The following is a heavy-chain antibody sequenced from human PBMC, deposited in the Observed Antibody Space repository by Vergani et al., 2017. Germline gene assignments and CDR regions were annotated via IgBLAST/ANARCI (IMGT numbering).Heavy chain of an antibody. J-gene: IGHJ4*02. D-gene: IGHD2-2*02. V-gene: IGHV3-30-3*01. Sequence: QVQLVESGGGVVQPGTSLRLSCVVSGFALNRHAMYWVRQAPGKGLEWVVGISFDGTNEYYPDLVKGRFTISRDIAKNTLYLQVRSLRLEDTGVYHCVRDRGLCAGDRCYTEAWDYWVQGTPVTVSS. CDR3: VRDRGLCAGDRCYTEAWDY. CDR2: ISFDGTNE. CDR1: GFALNRHA.